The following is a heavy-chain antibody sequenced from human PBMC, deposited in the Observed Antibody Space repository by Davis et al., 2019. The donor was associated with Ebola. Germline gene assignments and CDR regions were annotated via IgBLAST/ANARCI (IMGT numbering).Heavy chain of an antibody. V-gene: IGHV3-21*06. CDR3: ARRNLVTGIGWSYYYMDV. CDR1: GFTFSSYS. D-gene: IGHD2-21*02. J-gene: IGHJ6*03. Sequence: GESLKISCAASGFTFSSYSMNWVRQAPGKGLEWVSCISSSSSYIYYADSVKGRFTLSRDNAKNSVYLQMNSLRAEDTAVYYCARRNLVTGIGWSYYYMDVWGKGTTVTVSS. CDR2: ISSSSSYI.